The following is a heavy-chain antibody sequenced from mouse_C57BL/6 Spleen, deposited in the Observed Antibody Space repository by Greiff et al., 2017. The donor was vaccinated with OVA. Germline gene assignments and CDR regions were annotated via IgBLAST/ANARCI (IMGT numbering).Heavy chain of an antibody. D-gene: IGHD1-1*01. J-gene: IGHJ1*03. Sequence: EVQLVESGGGLVQPKGSLKLSCAASGFSFNTYAMNWVRQAPGKGLEWVARIRSKSNNYATYYADSVKDRFTISRDDSESMLYLQMNNLKTEDTAMYYCVRHSDYGSSWWYFDVWGTGTTVTVSS. CDR2: IRSKSNNYAT. V-gene: IGHV10-1*01. CDR3: VRHSDYGSSWWYFDV. CDR1: GFSFNTYA.